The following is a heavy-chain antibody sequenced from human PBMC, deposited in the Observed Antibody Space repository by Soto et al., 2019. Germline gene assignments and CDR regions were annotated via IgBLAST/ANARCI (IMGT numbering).Heavy chain of an antibody. V-gene: IGHV4-30-4*01. Sequence: TSETLSLTCTVSGGSISSGDYYWSWIRQPPGKGLEWIGYIYYSGSTYYNPSLKSRVTISVDTSKNQFSLKLSSVTAADTAVYYCARVLSGGYSGYDDYYYYGMDVWGQGTTVTVSS. CDR1: GGSISSGDYY. CDR3: ARVLSGGYSGYDDYYYYGMDV. D-gene: IGHD5-12*01. J-gene: IGHJ6*02. CDR2: IYYSGST.